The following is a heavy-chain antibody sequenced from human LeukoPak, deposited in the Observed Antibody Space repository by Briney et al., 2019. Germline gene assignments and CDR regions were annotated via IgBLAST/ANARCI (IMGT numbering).Heavy chain of an antibody. CDR3: ARGHPDHFDY. J-gene: IGHJ4*02. V-gene: IGHV4-30-4*01. D-gene: IGHD1-14*01. CDR2: IYYSGTT. CDR1: GVSISSGDYY. Sequence: SSETLSLTCTVSGVSISSGDYYWGWIRQPRGKGVESIGYIYYSGTTYYNPSLKRRVTISVDTSKNQFSLKLSSVTAADTAVYYCARGHPDHFDYWGQGTLVTVSS.